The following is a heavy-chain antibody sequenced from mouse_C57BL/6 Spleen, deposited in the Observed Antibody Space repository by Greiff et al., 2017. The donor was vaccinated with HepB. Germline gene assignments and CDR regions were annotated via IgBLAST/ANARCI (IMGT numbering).Heavy chain of an antibody. CDR1: GYTFTSYW. D-gene: IGHD2-4*01. Sequence: VQLQQPGAELVKPGASVKLSCKASGYTFTSYWMHWVKQRPGQGLEWIGMIHPNSGSTNYNEKFKSKATLTVDKSSSTAYMQLSSLTSEDSAVYYCARVDYDGGFDYWGQGTTLTVSS. CDR3: ARVDYDGGFDY. J-gene: IGHJ2*01. CDR2: IHPNSGST. V-gene: IGHV1-64*01.